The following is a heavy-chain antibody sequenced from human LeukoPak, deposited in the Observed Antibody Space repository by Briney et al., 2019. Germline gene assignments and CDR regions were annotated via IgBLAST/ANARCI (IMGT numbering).Heavy chain of an antibody. Sequence: GASVKVSCKASGYTFTSYGISWVLQAPGQGLEWMGWISAYNGNTNYAQKLQGRVTMTTDTSTSTAYMELRSLRSDDTAVYYCARAPYDFWSGNNRFDPWGQGTLVTVSS. CDR1: GYTFTSYG. J-gene: IGHJ5*02. CDR2: ISAYNGNT. V-gene: IGHV1-18*01. D-gene: IGHD3-3*01. CDR3: ARAPYDFWSGNNRFDP.